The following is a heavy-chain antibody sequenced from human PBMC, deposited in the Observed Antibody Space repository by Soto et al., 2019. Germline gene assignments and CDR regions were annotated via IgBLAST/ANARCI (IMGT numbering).Heavy chain of an antibody. CDR3: SKLPIFGVLGGWFDP. CDR1: GFTFSSYA. CDR2: ISGSGGRT. Sequence: EVQLLESGGGLVQPGGSLRLSCAASGFTFSSYAMNWVRQAPGKGLEWVSSISGSGGRTYYADSMKGRFTISRDNSKNTLFLQMNTLRAEDSAIYYCSKLPIFGVLGGWFDPWGQGTLVTVSS. D-gene: IGHD3-3*01. V-gene: IGHV3-23*01. J-gene: IGHJ5*02.